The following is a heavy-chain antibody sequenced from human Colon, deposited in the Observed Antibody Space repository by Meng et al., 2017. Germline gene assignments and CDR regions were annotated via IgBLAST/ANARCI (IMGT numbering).Heavy chain of an antibody. V-gene: IGHV4-4*02. D-gene: IGHD3-22*01. CDR3: ASSDYYRSDY. J-gene: IGHJ4*02. CDR2: TSHSGST. Sequence: QGPPLGSGPGLGHPSDTPPLTVAVSGCSISRSSWWSWVRQPPGKGLEWIGETSHSGSTNYSPSLKSRVTISLDKSKNQLSLKLNSATAADTAVYYCASSDYYRSDYWGQGTLVTVSS. CDR1: GCSISRSSW.